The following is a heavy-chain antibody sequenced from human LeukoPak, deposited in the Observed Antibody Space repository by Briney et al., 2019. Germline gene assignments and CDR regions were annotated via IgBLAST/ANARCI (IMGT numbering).Heavy chain of an antibody. CDR3: AKGTYYYDSSGYYGGYYFDY. V-gene: IGHV3-66*01. CDR1: EFSVGSNY. D-gene: IGHD3-22*01. Sequence: GGSLRLSCAASEFSVGSNYMTWVRQAPGKGLEWVSLIYSGGSTYYADSVKGRFTISRDNSKNTLYLQMNSLRAEDTAVYYCAKGTYYYDSSGYYGGYYFDYWGQGTLVTVSS. J-gene: IGHJ4*02. CDR2: IYSGGST.